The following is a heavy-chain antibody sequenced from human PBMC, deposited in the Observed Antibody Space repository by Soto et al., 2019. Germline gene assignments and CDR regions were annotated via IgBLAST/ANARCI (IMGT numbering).Heavy chain of an antibody. D-gene: IGHD3-16*01. CDR3: ARDKGGPPRSPSPPYYYGMDV. V-gene: IGHV3-30-3*01. Sequence: GGSLRLSCAASGFTFSSYAMHWVRQAPGKGLEWVAVISYDGSNKYYADSVKGRFTISRDNSKNTLYLQMNSLRAEDTAVYYCARDKGGPPRSPSPPYYYGMDVWGQGTTVTVSS. J-gene: IGHJ6*02. CDR1: GFTFSSYA. CDR2: ISYDGSNK.